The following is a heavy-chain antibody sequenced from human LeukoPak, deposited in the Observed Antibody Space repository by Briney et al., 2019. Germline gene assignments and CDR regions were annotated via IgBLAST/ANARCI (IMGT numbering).Heavy chain of an antibody. Sequence: PGRSLRLSCAASGFTFDDYAMHWVRQAPGKGLEWVSGISWNSGSIGYADSVKGRFTISRDNAKNSLYLQMISLRAEDTALYYCATSFPQNSFMDVWGKGTTVTVSS. J-gene: IGHJ6*03. CDR2: ISWNSGSI. CDR3: ATSFPQNSFMDV. D-gene: IGHD3-3*02. CDR1: GFTFDDYA. V-gene: IGHV3-9*01.